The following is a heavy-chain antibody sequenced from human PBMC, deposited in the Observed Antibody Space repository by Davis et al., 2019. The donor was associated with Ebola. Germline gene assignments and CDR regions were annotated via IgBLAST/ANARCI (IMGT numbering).Heavy chain of an antibody. CDR2: TYYSSKWYN. Sequence: PCDIPGDSVSSNSAAWHWIRQSPSTGLEWLGRTYYSSKWYNDYAVSVKSRITINPDTSKNQFYLQLNTVTPEDTALYYCARSWLRVGMDVWGEGTTVTVSA. CDR1: GDSVSSNSAA. J-gene: IGHJ6*04. V-gene: IGHV6-1*01. CDR3: ARSWLRVGMDV. D-gene: IGHD5-18*01.